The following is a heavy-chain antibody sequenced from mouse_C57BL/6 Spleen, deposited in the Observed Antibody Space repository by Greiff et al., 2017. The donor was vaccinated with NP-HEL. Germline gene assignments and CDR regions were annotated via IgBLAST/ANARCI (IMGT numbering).Heavy chain of an antibody. D-gene: IGHD4-1*01. CDR3: ARLTGRYFDY. CDR1: GYSITSGYY. Sequence: VQLQQSGPGLVKPSQSLSLTCSVTGYSITSGYYWNWIRQFPGNKLEWMGYISYDGSNNYNPSLKNRISITRDTSKNQFFLKLNSVTTEDTATYYCARLTGRYFDYWGQGTTLTVSS. V-gene: IGHV3-6*01. CDR2: ISYDGSN. J-gene: IGHJ2*01.